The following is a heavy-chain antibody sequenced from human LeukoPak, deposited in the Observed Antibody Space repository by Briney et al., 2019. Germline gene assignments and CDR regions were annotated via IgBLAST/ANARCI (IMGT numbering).Heavy chain of an antibody. J-gene: IGHJ3*02. CDR3: ARLMGIAAAGPFDAFDI. V-gene: IGHV1-18*01. CDR2: MNPNSGNT. Sequence: ASVKVSCKASGYTFTRYDFNWVRQASGQGLEWMGWMNPNSGNTNYAQKLQGRVTMTTDTSTSTAYMELRSLRSDDTAVYYCARLMGIAAAGPFDAFDIWGQGTMVTVSS. D-gene: IGHD6-13*01. CDR1: GYTFTRYD.